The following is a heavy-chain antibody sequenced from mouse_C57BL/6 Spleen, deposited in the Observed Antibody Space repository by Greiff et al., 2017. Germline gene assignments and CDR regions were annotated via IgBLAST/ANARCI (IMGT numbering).Heavy chain of an antibody. D-gene: IGHD1-1*01. CDR3: ARSTTVVYLDD. Sequence: EVKLMESGPELVKPGASVKISCKASGYSFTGYYMNWVKQSPETSLEWIGEITPSTGGTTSNQKFKAKATLTVDKSSSTAYMQLKSLTSEDSAVNYCARSTTVVYLDDWGQGTTLTVSS. CDR2: ITPSTGGT. J-gene: IGHJ2*01. CDR1: GYSFTGYY. V-gene: IGHV1-42*01.